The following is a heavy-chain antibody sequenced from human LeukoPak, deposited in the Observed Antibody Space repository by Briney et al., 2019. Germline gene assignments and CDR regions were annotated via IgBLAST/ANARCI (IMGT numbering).Heavy chain of an antibody. CDR1: GFTFSNYG. Sequence: GGSLRLSCAASGFTFSNYGVHGVRQAPGKGLEWVAVIWYDDKYYVDSVNGRFTISRDNSKNTLYLQMNSLRAEDTAVYYCAKPTRGSGSFLIDYWGQGTLVTVSS. V-gene: IGHV3-33*06. J-gene: IGHJ4*02. CDR3: AKPTRGSGSFLIDY. CDR2: IWYDDK. D-gene: IGHD1-26*01.